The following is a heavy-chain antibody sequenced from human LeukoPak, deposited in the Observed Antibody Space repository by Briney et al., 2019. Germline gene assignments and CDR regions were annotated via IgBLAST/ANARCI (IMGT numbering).Heavy chain of an antibody. CDR2: IYYSGST. Sequence: PSETLSLTCTVSGDSISGYYWNWIRQPPGKRLEWIGFIYYSGSTNCNPSLKSRVTISVDTSKNQFSLKLSSVTAADTAVYYCARAGLRDAFAIWGQGTMVTVSS. CDR3: ARAGLRDAFAI. V-gene: IGHV4-59*01. J-gene: IGHJ3*02. CDR1: GDSISGYY. D-gene: IGHD5-12*01.